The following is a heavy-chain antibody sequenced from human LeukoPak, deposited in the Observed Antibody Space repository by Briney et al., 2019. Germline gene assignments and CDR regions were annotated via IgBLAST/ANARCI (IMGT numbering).Heavy chain of an antibody. CDR2: IYYSGST. J-gene: IGHJ6*02. Sequence: PSETLSLTCTVSGGSISSSSYYWGWIRQPPGKGLEWIGSIYYSGSTYYSTSLKSRVTISVDTSKNQFSLKLSSVTAADTAVYYCARLDLGYGGRGNYYGMDVWGQGTTVTVSS. D-gene: IGHD4-23*01. CDR3: ARLDLGYGGRGNYYGMDV. CDR1: GGSISSSSYY. V-gene: IGHV4-39*01.